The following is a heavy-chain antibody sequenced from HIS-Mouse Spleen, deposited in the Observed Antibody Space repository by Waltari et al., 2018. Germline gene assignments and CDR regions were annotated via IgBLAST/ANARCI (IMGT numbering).Heavy chain of an antibody. CDR1: GGSISSSSYY. V-gene: IGHV4-39*07. CDR2: TYYRGSP. CDR3: AREIPYSSSWYDWYFYL. Sequence: QLQLQESGPGLVKPSETLSLTCTVSGGSISSSSYYWGWIRQPPGKGLEWIGRTYYRGSPYSNPALKSHVPISMDTSQNRFSLKLSSVTAADTAVYYCAREIPYSSSWYDWYFYLWGRGTLVTVSS. D-gene: IGHD6-13*01. J-gene: IGHJ2*01.